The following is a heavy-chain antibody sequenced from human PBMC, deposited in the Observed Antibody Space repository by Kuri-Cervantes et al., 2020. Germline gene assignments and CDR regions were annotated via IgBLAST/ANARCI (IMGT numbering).Heavy chain of an antibody. CDR1: GYTFTSYG. CDR2: ISAYNGDT. V-gene: IGHV1-18*01. D-gene: IGHD4-23*01. CDR3: ARGDYGGKFRYYYYYYMDV. Sequence: ASVKVSCKASGYTFTSYGISWVRQAPGQGLEWMGWISAYNGDTNYAQKFQGRVTITTDESTSTAYMELSSLRSEDTAVYYCARGDYGGKFRYYYYYYMDVWGKGTTVTVSS. J-gene: IGHJ6*03.